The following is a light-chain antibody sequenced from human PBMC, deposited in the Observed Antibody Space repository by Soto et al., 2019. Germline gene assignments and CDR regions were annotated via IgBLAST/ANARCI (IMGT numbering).Light chain of an antibody. Sequence: QSALTQPASASGSPGQSITISCTGTSSDVGAYDYVSWYQQHPGKAPKVMIYEVSNWPSGVSNRFSGSKSGNTASLTISGLQAEDEAEYHCSSYTTSSTLVFGTGTKVTVL. CDR2: EVS. J-gene: IGLJ1*01. CDR3: SSYTTSSTLV. CDR1: SSDVGAYDY. V-gene: IGLV2-14*01.